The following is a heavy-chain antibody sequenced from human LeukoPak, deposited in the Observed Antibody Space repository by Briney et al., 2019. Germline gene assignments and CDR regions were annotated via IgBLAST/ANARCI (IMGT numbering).Heavy chain of an antibody. J-gene: IGHJ5*02. Sequence: PGGSLRLSCAASGFTFSSYAMHWVRPAPGKGLEWVAFISYDGSNKYYADSVKGRFTISRDNSKNTLYLQMNSLRAEDTAVYYCAANYYDSSGYPQGFDPWGQGTLVTVSS. D-gene: IGHD3-22*01. V-gene: IGHV3-30*04. CDR3: AANYYDSSGYPQGFDP. CDR2: ISYDGSNK. CDR1: GFTFSSYA.